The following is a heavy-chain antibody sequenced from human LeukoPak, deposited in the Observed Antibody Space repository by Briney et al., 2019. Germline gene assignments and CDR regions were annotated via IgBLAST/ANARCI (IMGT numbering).Heavy chain of an antibody. J-gene: IGHJ4*02. V-gene: IGHV4-39*07. Sequence: SETLSLTCTVSGGSISSSSYYWGWIRQPPGKGLEWIGSIYYSGSTYYNPSLKSRGTMSIDTSKNQFSLKLTSVTAADTATYYCARGGVDDRLKNWGQGTLVTVSS. D-gene: IGHD1-1*01. CDR1: GGSISSSSYY. CDR3: ARGGVDDRLKN. CDR2: IYYSGST.